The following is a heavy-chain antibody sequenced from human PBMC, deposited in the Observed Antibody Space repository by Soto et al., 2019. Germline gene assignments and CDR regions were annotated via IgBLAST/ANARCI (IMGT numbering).Heavy chain of an antibody. J-gene: IGHJ4*02. CDR3: AREQYSSSWYLFDY. V-gene: IGHV3-48*01. CDR1: GFTFSSYS. Sequence: GGSLRLSCAASGFTFSSYSMNWVRQAPGKGLEWVSYISSSSSTIYYADSVKGRFTISRDNAKNSLYLQMNSLRAEDTAVYYCAREQYSSSWYLFDYWGQGTLVTVSS. CDR2: ISSSSSTI. D-gene: IGHD6-13*01.